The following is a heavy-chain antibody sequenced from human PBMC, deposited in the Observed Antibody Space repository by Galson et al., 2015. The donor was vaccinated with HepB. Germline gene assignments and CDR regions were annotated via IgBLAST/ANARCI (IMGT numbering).Heavy chain of an antibody. V-gene: IGHV3-74*01. CDR1: RFTFSGYH. Sequence: SLRLSCGASRFTFSGYHMHWVRQVPGQGLMWIARVDGDGSKIGYADSVKGRFTVSRDNAKNMLYLQLDSLRAEDTGVYYCARGNRDVWGQGTTVTVSS. J-gene: IGHJ6*01. CDR2: VDGDGSKI. CDR3: ARGNRDV. D-gene: IGHD2/OR15-2a*01.